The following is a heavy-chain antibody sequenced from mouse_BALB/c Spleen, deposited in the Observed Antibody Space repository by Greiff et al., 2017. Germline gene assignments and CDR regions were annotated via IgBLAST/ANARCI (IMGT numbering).Heavy chain of an antibody. D-gene: IGHD1-1*01. CDR2: INSNGGST. CDR1: GFTFSSYG. CDR3: ARERGGYYYGSSWYFDV. V-gene: IGHV5-6-3*01. Sequence: EVKLMESGGGLVQPGGSLKLSCAASGFTFSSYGMSWVRQTPDKRLELVATINSNGGSTYYPDSVKGRFTISRDNAKNTLYLQMSSLKSEDTAMYYCARERGGYYYGSSWYFDVWGAGTTVTVSS. J-gene: IGHJ1*01.